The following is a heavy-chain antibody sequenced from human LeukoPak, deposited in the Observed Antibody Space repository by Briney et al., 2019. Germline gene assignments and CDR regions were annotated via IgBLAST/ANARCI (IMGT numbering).Heavy chain of an antibody. J-gene: IGHJ5*02. Sequence: SQTLSLTCTVSGGSISSGGYYWSWIPQHPGKGLEGIGYIYYSGSTYYNPSLKSRLTISVDTSKNQSSLKLSSVTAADTAVYYGARDGPAYSSARGWFDPWGQGTLVTLSS. D-gene: IGHD6-25*01. V-gene: IGHV4-31*03. CDR2: IYYSGST. CDR1: GGSISSGGYY. CDR3: ARDGPAYSSARGWFDP.